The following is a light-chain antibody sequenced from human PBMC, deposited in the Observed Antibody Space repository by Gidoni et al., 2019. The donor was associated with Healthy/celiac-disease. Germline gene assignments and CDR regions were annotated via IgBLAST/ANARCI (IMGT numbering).Light chain of an antibody. Sequence: EIVLTQSPATLSLSPGERATLSCRASQSVSSYLAWYQQKPGQAPRLLIYDASNRATGIPARFSGSGSGTDFTPTISSIETEDVAVYYCQQRSNWPRSFGQGTKLEIK. CDR2: DAS. CDR3: QQRSNWPRS. J-gene: IGKJ2*04. V-gene: IGKV3-11*01. CDR1: QSVSSY.